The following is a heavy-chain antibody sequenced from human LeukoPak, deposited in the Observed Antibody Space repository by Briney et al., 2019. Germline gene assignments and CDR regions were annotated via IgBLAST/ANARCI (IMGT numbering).Heavy chain of an antibody. Sequence: ASVKVSCKTFNYRFSSYGFTWVRQAPGQGLEWMGWISTNNGKTNYAQRFQGRVTMTTDTSTSTSYMELTSLRSDDTAVYYCAISGDGYNLAAFDYWGQGTLVTVSS. J-gene: IGHJ4*02. CDR2: ISTNNGKT. CDR1: NYRFSSYG. CDR3: AISGDGYNLAAFDY. V-gene: IGHV1-18*01. D-gene: IGHD5-24*01.